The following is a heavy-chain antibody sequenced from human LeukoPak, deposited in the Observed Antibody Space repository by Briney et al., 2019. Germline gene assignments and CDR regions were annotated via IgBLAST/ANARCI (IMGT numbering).Heavy chain of an antibody. CDR1: GGTFSRYA. V-gene: IGHV1-69*04. Sequence: GAPVKVSCKASGGTFSRYAISWVRQAPGHRLEWMGRIIPIFGIANYAQKFQGRVTITADKSTSTAYMELSSLRSEDTAVYYCARVGTTGRKYNWFDPWGQGTLVTVSS. D-gene: IGHD1-1*01. J-gene: IGHJ5*02. CDR3: ARVGTTGRKYNWFDP. CDR2: IIPIFGIA.